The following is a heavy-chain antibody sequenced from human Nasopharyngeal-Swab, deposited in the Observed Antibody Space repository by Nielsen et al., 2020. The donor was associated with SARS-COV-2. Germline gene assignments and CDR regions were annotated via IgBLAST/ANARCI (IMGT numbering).Heavy chain of an antibody. V-gene: IGHV3-9*01. CDR3: AKTMVRGDFYYFLDV. J-gene: IGHJ6*03. D-gene: IGHD3-10*01. CDR2: ISWKGGNM. Sequence: GRSLRLSCVASGFSFDDYTMHWVRQAPGKGLEWVSGISWKGGNMGYADSVKGRFTISRDNAKNSVYLQMNSLRPEDTALYYCAKTMVRGDFYYFLDVWGKGTTVTVSS. CDR1: GFSFDDYT.